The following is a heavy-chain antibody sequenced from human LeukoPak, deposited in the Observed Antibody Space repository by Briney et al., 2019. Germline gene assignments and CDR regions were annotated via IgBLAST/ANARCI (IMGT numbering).Heavy chain of an antibody. CDR2: IYHSGST. Sequence: SETLSLTCAVSGDSISSSNWWSWVRQPPGKGLEWIGEIYHSGSTNYNPSLKSRVTISVDKSKNQFSLKLSSVTAADTAVYYCASISMVRGVIHDYWGQGILVTVSS. J-gene: IGHJ4*02. V-gene: IGHV4-4*02. CDR1: GDSISSSNW. CDR3: ASISMVRGVIHDY. D-gene: IGHD3-10*01.